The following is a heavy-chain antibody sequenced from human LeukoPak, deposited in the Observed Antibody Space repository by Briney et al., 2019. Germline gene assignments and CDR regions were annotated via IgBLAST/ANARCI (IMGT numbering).Heavy chain of an antibody. CDR2: ISGSGGST. J-gene: IGHJ4*02. CDR3: AKDYPLDY. V-gene: IGHV3-23*01. CDR1: GFTVSSNY. Sequence: GGSLRLSCAASGFTVSSNYMSWVRQAPGKGLEWVSAISGSGGSTYYADSVKGRFTISRGNSKNTLYLQMNTLRAEDTAVYYCAKDYPLDYWGQGALVTVSS.